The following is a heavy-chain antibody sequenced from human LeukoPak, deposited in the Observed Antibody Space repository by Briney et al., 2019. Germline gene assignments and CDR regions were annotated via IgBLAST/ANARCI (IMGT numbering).Heavy chain of an antibody. J-gene: IGHJ4*02. CDR2: ISSSSSYI. Sequence: PGGSLRLSCAASGFTFSSYEMNWVRQAPGKGLEWVSSISSSSSYIYYADSVKGRFTISRDNAKNSLYLQMNSLGAEDTAVYYCARAGYYDSSDTEYYFDYWGQGTLVTVSS. CDR1: GFTFSSYE. CDR3: ARAGYYDSSDTEYYFDY. V-gene: IGHV3-21*01. D-gene: IGHD3-22*01.